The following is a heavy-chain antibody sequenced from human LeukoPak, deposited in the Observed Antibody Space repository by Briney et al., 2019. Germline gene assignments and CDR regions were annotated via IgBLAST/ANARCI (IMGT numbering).Heavy chain of an antibody. Sequence: SETLSLTCTVSGGSINSQYWSWIRQPAGKGLEWIGRMYTNGESDYNPSLKSRVTMSVDTSKKQFSLKLNSMTAADTAVYYCARGYYGGAVDSWGQGTLVTVSS. CDR1: GGSINSQY. D-gene: IGHD3-16*01. J-gene: IGHJ4*02. CDR2: MYTNGES. CDR3: ARGYYGGAVDS. V-gene: IGHV4-4*07.